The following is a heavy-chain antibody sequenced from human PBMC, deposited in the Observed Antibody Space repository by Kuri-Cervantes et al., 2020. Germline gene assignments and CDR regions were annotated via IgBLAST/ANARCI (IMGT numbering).Heavy chain of an antibody. D-gene: IGHD6-13*01. J-gene: IGHJ3*02. Sequence: ASVKVSCKASGYTFTSYSINWVRQATGQGLEWMGWMNPNSGNTGYAQKFQGRVTMTRNTSISTAYMELSSLRSEDTAVYYCARDQQLVWVAFDIWGQGTMVTVSS. CDR1: GYTFTSYS. V-gene: IGHV1-8*02. CDR3: ARDQQLVWVAFDI. CDR2: MNPNSGNT.